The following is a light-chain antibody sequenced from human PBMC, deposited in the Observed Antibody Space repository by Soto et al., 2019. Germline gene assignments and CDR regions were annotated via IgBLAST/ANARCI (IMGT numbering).Light chain of an antibody. V-gene: IGKV3-20*01. CDR1: QSVNSSY. CDR3: QQYGSSPYT. Sequence: EIVLTQSPGTLSLSPGEIATLSCRASQSVNSSYLAWYQQKPGQAPRPLIYGASTRATRIPDRFSGSGSGTDFTLTISRLEPEDFAVYYCQQYGSSPYTFGQGTKLEIK. J-gene: IGKJ2*01. CDR2: GAS.